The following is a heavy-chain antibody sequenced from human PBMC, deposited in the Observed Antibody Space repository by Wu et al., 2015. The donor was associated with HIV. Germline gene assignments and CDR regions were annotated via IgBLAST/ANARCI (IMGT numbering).Heavy chain of an antibody. J-gene: IGHJ3*02. CDR3: ARDVWNYDDSSGYYADAFDI. D-gene: IGHD3-22*01. Sequence: QVQLVQSGTEVKKPETSVTISCKASGYTFTDYYIHWVRQAPGQGLEWVGMTNPSGGNTRFAQKFRGRATMTRDTSATTVNMNLRYLKEEDTALYYCARDVWNYDDSSGYYADAFDIWGQGTMVTVAS. CDR1: GYTFTDYY. CDR2: TNPSGGNT. V-gene: IGHV1-46*01.